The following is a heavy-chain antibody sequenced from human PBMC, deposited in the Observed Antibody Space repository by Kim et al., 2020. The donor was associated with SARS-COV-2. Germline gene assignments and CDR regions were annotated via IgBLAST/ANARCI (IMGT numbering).Heavy chain of an antibody. D-gene: IGHD3-3*01. CDR1: GFTFSSYG. CDR3: AKDPRFLNGMDV. Sequence: GGSLRLSCAASGFTFSSYGMHWVRQAPGKGLEWVAVISYDGSNKYYADSVKGRFTISRDNSKNTLYLQMNSLRAEDTAVYYCAKDPRFLNGMDVWGQGTTVTVSS. J-gene: IGHJ6*02. CDR2: ISYDGSNK. V-gene: IGHV3-30*18.